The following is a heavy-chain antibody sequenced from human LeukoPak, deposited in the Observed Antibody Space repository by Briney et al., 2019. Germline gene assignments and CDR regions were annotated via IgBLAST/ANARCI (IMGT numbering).Heavy chain of an antibody. Sequence: SETLSLTCTVSGGSISSHYWSWIRQPPGKGLEWIGYIYYSGRTNYNPSLKSRVPISVDTSKNQFSLKLSSVTAADTAVYYCARAGTTGTTTDLWGRGTLVTVSS. D-gene: IGHD1-1*01. CDR3: ARAGTTGTTTDL. J-gene: IGHJ2*01. V-gene: IGHV4-59*11. CDR1: GGSISSHY. CDR2: IYYSGRT.